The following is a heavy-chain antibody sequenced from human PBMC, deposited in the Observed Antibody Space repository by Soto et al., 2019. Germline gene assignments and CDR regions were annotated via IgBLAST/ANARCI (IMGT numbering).Heavy chain of an antibody. CDR2: IIPIFGTA. J-gene: IGHJ4*02. CDR1: GGTFSSYA. V-gene: IGHV1-69*13. CDR3: ARTYYYDSSGYYLFDY. D-gene: IGHD3-22*01. Sequence: GASVKVSCKASGGTFSSYAISWVRQAPGQGLEWMGGIIPIFGTANYAQKFQGRVMITADESTSTAYMELSSLRSEDTAVYYCARTYYYDSSGYYLFDYWGQGTLVTVSS.